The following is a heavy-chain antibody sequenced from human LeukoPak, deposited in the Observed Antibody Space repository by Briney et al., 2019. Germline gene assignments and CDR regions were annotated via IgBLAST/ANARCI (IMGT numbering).Heavy chain of an antibody. CDR1: GGSISSGDYY. CDR2: IYYSGST. CDR3: ARSHNPIYDYGSGSHLDY. Sequence: PSQTLSLTCTVSGGSISSGDYYWRWLRQPPGKGLEWIGYIYYSGSTYYNPSLKSRVTISVDTSKNQFSLKVSSVTAADTAVYYCARSHNPIYDYGSGSHLDYWGQGTLVTVSS. D-gene: IGHD3-10*01. J-gene: IGHJ4*02. V-gene: IGHV4-30-4*01.